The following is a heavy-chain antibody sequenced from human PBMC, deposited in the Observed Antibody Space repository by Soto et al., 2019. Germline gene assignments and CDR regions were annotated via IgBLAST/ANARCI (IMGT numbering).Heavy chain of an antibody. J-gene: IGHJ6*02. CDR1: GFTFSSYG. CDR3: AKXDYSSGWYPILPWNYYYGMDV. Sequence: GGSLRLSCAASGFTFSSYGMHWVRQAPGKGLEWVAVISYDGSNKYYADSVKGRFTISRDNSKNTLYLQMNSLRAEDTAVYYCAKXDYSSGWYPILPWNYYYGMDVWGQGTTVNVS. D-gene: IGHD6-19*01. CDR2: ISYDGSNK. V-gene: IGHV3-30*18.